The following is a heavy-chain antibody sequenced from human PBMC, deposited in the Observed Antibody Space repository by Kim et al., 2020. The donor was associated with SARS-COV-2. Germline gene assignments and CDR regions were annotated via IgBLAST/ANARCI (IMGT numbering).Heavy chain of an antibody. D-gene: IGHD5-18*01. CDR2: T. CDR3: ASHTAIFRIDY. Sequence: TYYNPSLKSRVTISVDTSKKQFSLKLSSVTAADTAVYYCASHTAIFRIDYWGQGTLVTVSS. V-gene: IGHV4-39*01. J-gene: IGHJ4*02.